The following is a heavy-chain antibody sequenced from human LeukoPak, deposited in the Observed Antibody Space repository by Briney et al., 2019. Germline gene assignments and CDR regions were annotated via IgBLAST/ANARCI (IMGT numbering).Heavy chain of an antibody. CDR3: ASSTYYYYGMDV. V-gene: IGHV4-34*01. D-gene: IGHD3-3*02. J-gene: IGHJ6*02. Sequence: SETLSLTCAVYGASFSGYYWSWIRQPPGKGLEWIGEINHSGRTNYNPSLKSRVTISVDTSKNQFSLKLTSVTAADTAVYYCASSTYYYYGMDVWGQGTTVTVSS. CDR2: INHSGRT. CDR1: GASFSGYY.